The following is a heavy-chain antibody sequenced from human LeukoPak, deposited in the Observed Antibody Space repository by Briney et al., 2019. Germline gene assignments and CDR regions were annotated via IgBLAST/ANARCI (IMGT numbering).Heavy chain of an antibody. V-gene: IGHV3-30*02. J-gene: IGHJ4*02. D-gene: IGHD5/OR15-5a*01. CDR2: IRNDDSDR. Sequence: PGGSLRLSCAASGLILSDYGMHWVRQAPGQGQDWVAFIRNDDSDRDYADSVRGRFTISRDNSRNTLYLQMRNLRPEDTGVYYCAIYDRRGDFDYWGQGTQVTVSA. CDR3: AIYDRRGDFDY. CDR1: GLILSDYG.